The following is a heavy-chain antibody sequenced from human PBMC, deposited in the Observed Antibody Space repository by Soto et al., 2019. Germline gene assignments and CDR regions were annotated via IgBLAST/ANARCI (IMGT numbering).Heavy chain of an antibody. CDR3: SRVFGSAPGPIDY. D-gene: IGHD2-15*01. CDR2: IRSKAYGGTT. J-gene: IGHJ4*02. CDR1: GFTFDDYA. Sequence: EVQLVESGGGLVQPGRSLRLSCTASGFTFDDYAMSWFRQAPGKGLEWVGFIRSKAYGGTTEHAASVKGRFTISRDDSKSIAYRQMNSLKTEDTAVYYCSRVFGSAPGPIDYWGQGTLVTVSS. V-gene: IGHV3-49*03.